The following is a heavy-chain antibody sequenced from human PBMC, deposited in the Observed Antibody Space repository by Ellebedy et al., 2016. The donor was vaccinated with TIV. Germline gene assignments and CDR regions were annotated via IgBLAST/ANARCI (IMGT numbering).Heavy chain of an antibody. J-gene: IGHJ4*02. CDR2: ISAYTGNS. Sequence: ASVKVSCKASGYTFTDYYIQWVRQAPGQGLEWMGWISAYTGNSNYAQKFQGRLTVTTDTSTNTAYMELRSLRSDDTAVYYCARDMVQGVVARYLWFDYWGQGTLVTVSS. CDR3: ARDMVQGVVARYLWFDY. V-gene: IGHV1-18*04. D-gene: IGHD2-21*01. CDR1: GYTFTDYY.